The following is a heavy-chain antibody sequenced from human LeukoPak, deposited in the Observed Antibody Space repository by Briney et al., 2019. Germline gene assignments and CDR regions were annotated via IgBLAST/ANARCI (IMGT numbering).Heavy chain of an antibody. Sequence: SETLSLTCAVSGGSISSSNWWSWVRQPPGKGLEWIGSIYHSGSTNYNPSLKSRVTISVDTSKNQFSLKLSSVTAADTAVYYCARLRSSGWYGGKYYYYYYMDVWGKGTTVTISS. D-gene: IGHD6-19*01. CDR1: GGSISSSNW. J-gene: IGHJ6*03. CDR3: ARLRSSGWYGGKYYYYYYMDV. V-gene: IGHV4-4*02. CDR2: IYHSGST.